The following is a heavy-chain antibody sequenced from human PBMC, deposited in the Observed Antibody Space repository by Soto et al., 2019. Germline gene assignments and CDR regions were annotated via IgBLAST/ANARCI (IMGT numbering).Heavy chain of an antibody. CDR1: GLSMRNSY. J-gene: IGHJ4*02. CDR2: ISTSGNT. V-gene: IGHV4-4*07. Sequence: KPSETLSLTCSVSGLSMRNSYWTWIRQSAGKGLEWIGRISTSGNTNYNPSLNSRLTMSVDTSKNQVSLKLTSVTAADTAVYYCAKDVDSNTWYYFDYWGQGTLVTVSS. CDR3: AKDVDSNTWYYFDY. D-gene: IGHD6-13*01.